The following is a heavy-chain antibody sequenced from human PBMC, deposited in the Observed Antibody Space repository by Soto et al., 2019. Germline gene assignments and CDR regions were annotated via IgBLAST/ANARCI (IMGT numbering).Heavy chain of an antibody. CDR2: IIPIFGTA. V-gene: IGHV1-69*06. CDR3: ARGRRVGYCSGGSCSGFDY. CDR1: GGTFSSYA. D-gene: IGHD2-15*01. Sequence: SVKVSCKASGGTFSSYAISWVRQAPGQGLEWMGGIIPIFGTANYAQKFQGRVTITADKSTSTAYMELSSLRSEDTAVYYCARGRRVGYCSGGSCSGFDYWGQGTLVTASS. J-gene: IGHJ4*02.